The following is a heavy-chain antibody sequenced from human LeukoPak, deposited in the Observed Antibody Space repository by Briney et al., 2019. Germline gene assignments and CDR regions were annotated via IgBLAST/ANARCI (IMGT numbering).Heavy chain of an antibody. V-gene: IGHV4-39*01. CDR2: IYYSGST. CDR1: GGSISSSSYY. J-gene: IGHJ6*03. Sequence: SETLSLTCTVSGGSISSSSYYWGWIRQPPGKGLEWIGSIYYSGSTYYNPSLKSRVTISVDTSKNQFSLKLSSVTAADTAVYYCARHIRGWLGYYYYYMDVWGKGTTVTISS. CDR3: ARHIRGWLGYYYYYMDV. D-gene: IGHD6-19*01.